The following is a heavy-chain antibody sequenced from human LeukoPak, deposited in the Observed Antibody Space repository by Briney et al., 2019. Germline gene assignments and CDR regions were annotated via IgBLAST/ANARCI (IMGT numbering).Heavy chain of an antibody. CDR1: GFTFNRFY. D-gene: IGHD6-6*01. Sequence: PGGSLRLSCSASGFTFNRFYLHWVRQAPGKGLEFVSHISSNGATTYYADSVKGRFTISRDNSKNTLYLQMSSLRADDTAVYYCVKDRSIAAPHNDFFDSWGRGALVPVSS. V-gene: IGHV3-64D*06. CDR3: VKDRSIAAPHNDFFDS. J-gene: IGHJ4*02. CDR2: ISSNGATT.